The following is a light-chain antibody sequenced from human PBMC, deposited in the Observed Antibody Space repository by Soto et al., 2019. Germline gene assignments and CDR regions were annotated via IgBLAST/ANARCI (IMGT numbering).Light chain of an antibody. Sequence: QSVLTQPASVSGSPGQSITISCTGTSSDVGNYNLVSWYQHHPGKAPKLMIYEVSKRPSGVSNRFSGSKSGNTASLTISGLQAEDEADYYCCSYAGSSTFYVFGTGTKVTVL. CDR2: EVS. CDR3: CSYAGSSTFYV. V-gene: IGLV2-23*02. CDR1: SSDVGNYNL. J-gene: IGLJ1*01.